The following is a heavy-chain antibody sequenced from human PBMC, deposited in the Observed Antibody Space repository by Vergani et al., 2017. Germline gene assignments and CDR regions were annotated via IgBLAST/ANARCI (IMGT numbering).Heavy chain of an antibody. D-gene: IGHD2-2*01. V-gene: IGHV4-59*01. CDR1: CGSISSYY. Sequence: QVQLQESGPGLVKPSETLSLTCTVSCGSISSYYWSWIRQPPGKGLEWIGYIYYSGSTNYNPSLKSRVTISVDTSKNQFSLKLSSVTAADTAVYYCARVVVVPAAIHYYYYYYMDVWGKGTTVTVSS. CDR3: ARVVVVPAAIHYYYYYYMDV. CDR2: IYYSGST. J-gene: IGHJ6*03.